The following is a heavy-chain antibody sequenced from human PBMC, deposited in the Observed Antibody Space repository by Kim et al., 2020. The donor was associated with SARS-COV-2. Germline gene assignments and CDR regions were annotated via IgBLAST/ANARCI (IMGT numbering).Heavy chain of an antibody. Sequence: GGSLRLSCAASGFTLSGSAMHWVRQASGKGLEWVGRISSKANSDATPYAASVKGRFTISRDDSKNTAYLQMNSLKTEDPAVYYCARGPPYRASYWDACDIGGKGTMVTASS. V-gene: IGHV3-73*01. D-gene: IGHD1-26*01. J-gene: IGHJ3*02. CDR3: ARGPPYRASYWDACDI. CDR2: ISSKANSDAT. CDR1: GFTLSGSA.